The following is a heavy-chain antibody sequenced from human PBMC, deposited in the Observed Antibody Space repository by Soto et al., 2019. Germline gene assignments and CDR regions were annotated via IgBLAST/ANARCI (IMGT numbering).Heavy chain of an antibody. D-gene: IGHD6-19*01. CDR2: ISAYNGST. Sequence: ASVKVSCKASGYTFTSYGISWVRQAPGQGLEWMGWISAYNGSTNYAQKLQGRVTMTTDTSTSTAYMELRSLRSDDTAVYYCARVKWDSSGWFNAFDIWGQGTMVTVSS. CDR3: ARVKWDSSGWFNAFDI. V-gene: IGHV1-18*01. CDR1: GYTFTSYG. J-gene: IGHJ3*02.